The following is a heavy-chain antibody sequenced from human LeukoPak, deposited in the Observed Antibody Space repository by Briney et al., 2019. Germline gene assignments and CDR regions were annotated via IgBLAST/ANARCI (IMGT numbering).Heavy chain of an antibody. CDR2: ISYDGSNK. V-gene: IGHV3-30-3*01. Sequence: GGSLRLSCAASGFTFSSYAMHWVRQAPGKGLEWVAVISYDGSNKYYADSVKGRFTISRDNSKNTLYLQMNSLRAEDTAVYYCASSLVVTAPQDDYWGQGTLVTVSS. J-gene: IGHJ4*02. CDR3: ASSLVVTAPQDDY. D-gene: IGHD2-21*02. CDR1: GFTFSSYA.